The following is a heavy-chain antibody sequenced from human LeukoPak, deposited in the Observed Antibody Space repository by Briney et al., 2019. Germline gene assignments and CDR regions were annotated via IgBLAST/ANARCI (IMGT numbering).Heavy chain of an antibody. V-gene: IGHV4-59*01. J-gene: IGHJ4*02. D-gene: IGHD5-24*01. CDR1: GGSISSYY. CDR2: IYYSGST. CDR3: ARDSVEIPGFDY. Sequence: KASETLSLTCTVSGGSISSYYWSWIRQPPGKGLEWIGYIYYSGSTNYNPSLKSRVTISVDTSKNQFSLKLSSVTAADTAVYYCARDSVEIPGFDYWGQGTLVTVSS.